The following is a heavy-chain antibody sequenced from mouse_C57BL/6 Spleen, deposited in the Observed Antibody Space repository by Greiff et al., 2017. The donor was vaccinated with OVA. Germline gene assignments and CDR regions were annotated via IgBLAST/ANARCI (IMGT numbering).Heavy chain of an antibody. CDR3: ARHNYDYDGFAY. D-gene: IGHD2-4*01. CDR1: GFTFSSYG. V-gene: IGHV5-6*01. Sequence: EVQVVESGGDLVKPGGSLKLSCAASGFTFSSYGMSWVRQTPDKRLEWVATISSGGSYTYYPDSVKGRFTISRDNAKNTLYLQMSSLKSEDTAMYYCARHNYDYDGFAYWGQGTLVTVSA. CDR2: ISSGGSYT. J-gene: IGHJ3*01.